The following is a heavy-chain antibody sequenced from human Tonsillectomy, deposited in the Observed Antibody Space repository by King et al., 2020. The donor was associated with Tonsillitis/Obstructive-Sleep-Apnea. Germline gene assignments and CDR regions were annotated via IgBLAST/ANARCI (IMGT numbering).Heavy chain of an antibody. CDR2: ISVYNGNT. V-gene: IGHV1-18*01. J-gene: IGHJ5*02. Sequence: QLVQSGAEVKKPGASVKVSCKASGYTFTSYGISWVRQAPGQGLEWMGWISVYNGNTDYAQKFQCRVTMTTDTSTTTAYMELRSLRSDDTAVYYCARSEQQWLAPLGWLDPWGQGTLVTVSS. CDR3: ARSEQQWLAPLGWLDP. D-gene: IGHD6-19*01. CDR1: GYTFTSYG.